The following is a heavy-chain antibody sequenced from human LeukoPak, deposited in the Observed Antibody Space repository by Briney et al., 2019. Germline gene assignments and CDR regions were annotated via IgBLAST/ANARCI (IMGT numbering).Heavy chain of an antibody. V-gene: IGHV3-11*01. J-gene: IGHJ4*02. CDR2: ISPSGTDI. CDR3: ARGSGSSWYDFKYYFDY. CDR1: GFTFTDTY. D-gene: IGHD6-13*01. Sequence: GGSLRLSCAVSGFTFTDTYMTWIRQAPGKGLESLSYISPSGTDISYADSVKGRFTISRDNAKNSLYLQMNSLRAEDTAVYYCARGSGSSWYDFKYYFDYWGQGTLVTVSS.